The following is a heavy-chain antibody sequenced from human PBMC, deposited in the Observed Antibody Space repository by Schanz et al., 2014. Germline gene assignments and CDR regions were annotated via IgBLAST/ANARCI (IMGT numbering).Heavy chain of an antibody. CDR2: IYSGGST. CDR1: GFTVSSNY. Sequence: EVQLVESGGGLIQPGGSLRLSCAASGFTVSSNYMSWVRQAPGKRLEWVAVIYSGGSTFYTDSVKGRFTISRDNSKNTLYLQMNSLIAEDTAVYYCAKCIGWYGRCAFDIWGQGTMVTVSS. V-gene: IGHV3-53*01. CDR3: AKCIGWYGRCAFDI. J-gene: IGHJ3*02. D-gene: IGHD6-19*01.